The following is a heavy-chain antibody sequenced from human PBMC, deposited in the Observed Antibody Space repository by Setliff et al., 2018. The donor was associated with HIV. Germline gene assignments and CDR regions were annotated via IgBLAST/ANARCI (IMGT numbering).Heavy chain of an antibody. J-gene: IGHJ4*02. CDR3: ARGLGGGYDRPFDN. CDR1: GGSFSGYY. Sequence: SETLSLTCAVYGGSFSGYYWTWIRQPPGKGLEWIGEINHSGTTNHNPSLKSRVAMSVDMSKYQFSLKLTSVTAADTAVYYCARGLGGGYDRPFDNWGQGTLVTVSS. V-gene: IGHV4-34*01. CDR2: INHSGTT. D-gene: IGHD5-12*01.